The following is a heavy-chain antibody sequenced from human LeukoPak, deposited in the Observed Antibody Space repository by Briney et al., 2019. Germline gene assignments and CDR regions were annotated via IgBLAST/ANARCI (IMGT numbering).Heavy chain of an antibody. J-gene: IGHJ4*01. CDR2: IYYTGST. Sequence: SETLSLTCTVSGGSISTSSYYWSWIRQPPGKRPEWIGTIYYTGSTYYNPSLKSRVTISVDASKNQFSLILSSVTAADTAVYYCARRPGSGSRHFDYWGQEPWSPSPQ. D-gene: IGHD3-10*01. CDR1: GGSISTSSYY. V-gene: IGHV4-39*01. CDR3: ARRPGSGSRHFDY.